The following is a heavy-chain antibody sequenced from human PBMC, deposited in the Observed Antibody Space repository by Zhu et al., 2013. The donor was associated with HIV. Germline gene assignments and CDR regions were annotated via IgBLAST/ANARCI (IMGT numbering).Heavy chain of an antibody. D-gene: IGHD6-19*01. J-gene: IGHJ3*02. CDR1: GGTFSSYA. CDR3: AREGAELAVAGTGDDAFDI. V-gene: IGHV1-69*06. Sequence: QVQLVQSGAEVKKPGSSVKVSCKASGGTFSSYAISWVRQAPGQGLEWMGGIIPIFGTANYAQKFQGRVTITADKSTSTAYMELSSLRSEDTAVYYCAREGAELAVAGTGDDAFDIWGQGTMVTVSS. CDR2: IIPIFGTA.